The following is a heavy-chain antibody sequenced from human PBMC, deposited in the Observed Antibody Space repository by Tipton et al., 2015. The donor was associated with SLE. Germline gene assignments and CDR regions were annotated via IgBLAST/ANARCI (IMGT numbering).Heavy chain of an antibody. CDR3: ARAPRTGWGAFDI. D-gene: IGHD3-16*01. CDR2: IYTSGST. V-gene: IGHV4-61*09. CDR1: GGSISSGSYY. J-gene: IGHJ3*02. Sequence: LRLSCTVSGGSISSGSYYWSWIRQPAGKGLEWIGHIYTSGSTNYNPSLKSRVTISVDTSKNQFSLKLSSVTAADTAVYYCARAPRTGWGAFDIWGQGTMVTVSS.